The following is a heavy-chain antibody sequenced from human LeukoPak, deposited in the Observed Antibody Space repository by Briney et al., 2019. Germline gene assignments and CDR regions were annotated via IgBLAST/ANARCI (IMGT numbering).Heavy chain of an antibody. Sequence: PGGSLRLSCAASGFTFSSYAMSWVRQAPGKGLEWVSAISGSGGSTYYADSVKGRLTISRDNSKNTLYLQMNSLRAEDTAVYYCARDRVRIASYYFDSWGQGTLVTVSS. CDR3: ARDRVRIASYYFDS. D-gene: IGHD6-13*01. CDR2: ISGSGGST. CDR1: GFTFSSYA. J-gene: IGHJ4*02. V-gene: IGHV3-23*01.